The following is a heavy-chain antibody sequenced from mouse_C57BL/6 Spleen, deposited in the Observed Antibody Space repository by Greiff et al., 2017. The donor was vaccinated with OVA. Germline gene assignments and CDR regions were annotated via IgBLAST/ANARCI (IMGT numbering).Heavy chain of an antibody. J-gene: IGHJ3*01. Sequence: QVQLQQPGAELVRPGTSVKVSCKASGYAFTNYLIEWVKQRPGQGLEWIGVINPGSGGTNYNEKFKGKATLTADKSSSTAYMQLSSLTSEDSAVYFCARGGNYYDYDEFAYWGQGTLVTVSA. V-gene: IGHV1-54*01. CDR1: GYAFTNYL. CDR2: INPGSGGT. D-gene: IGHD2-4*01. CDR3: ARGGNYYDYDEFAY.